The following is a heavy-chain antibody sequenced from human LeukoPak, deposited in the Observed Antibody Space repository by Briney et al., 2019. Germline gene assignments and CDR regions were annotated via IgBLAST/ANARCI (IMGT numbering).Heavy chain of an antibody. CDR1: GFTFSMYW. Sequence: GGSLRLSCAASGFTFSMYWMSWVRQAPGKGLEWAANIKQDGSEKYYVDSVKGRFTISRDNAKNSLYLQMNSLRAEDTAVYYCARDERIGSWRVSYFDYWGQGTLVTVSS. CDR2: IKQDGSEK. CDR3: ARDERIGSWRVSYFDY. J-gene: IGHJ4*02. V-gene: IGHV3-7*01. D-gene: IGHD6-13*01.